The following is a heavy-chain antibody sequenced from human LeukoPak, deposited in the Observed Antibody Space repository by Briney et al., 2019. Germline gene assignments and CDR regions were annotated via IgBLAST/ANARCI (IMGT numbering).Heavy chain of an antibody. D-gene: IGHD5-24*01. V-gene: IGHV4-39*01. CDR2: IYYSGST. CDR3: ARHPRDGYNSPFDY. Sequence: SETLSLTCTVSGGSISSSSYYWGWIRQPPGKGLEWIGSIYYSGSTYYNPSLKSRVTISVDTSKNQFSLKLSSVTAADTAVYYCARHPRDGYNSPFDYWGQGTLVTVSS. CDR1: GGSISSSSYY. J-gene: IGHJ4*02.